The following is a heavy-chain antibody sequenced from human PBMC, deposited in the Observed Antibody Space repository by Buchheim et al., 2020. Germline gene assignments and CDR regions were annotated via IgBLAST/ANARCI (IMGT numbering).Heavy chain of an antibody. CDR1: GGSISSSNW. CDR2: IYHSGST. Sequence: QVQLQESGPGLVKPSGTLSLTCAVSGGSISSSNWWSWVRQPPGKGLEWIGEIYHSGSTNYNPSLKSRVTISVDKSKNPFSLKLSSVNAADTAVYYCAGGLGYCSSTSCYKALYYYYGMDVWGQGTT. V-gene: IGHV4-4*02. D-gene: IGHD2-2*02. CDR3: AGGLGYCSSTSCYKALYYYYGMDV. J-gene: IGHJ6*02.